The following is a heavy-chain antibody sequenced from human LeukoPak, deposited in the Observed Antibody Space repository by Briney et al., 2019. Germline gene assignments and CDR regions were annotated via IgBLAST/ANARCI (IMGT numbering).Heavy chain of an antibody. D-gene: IGHD5-12*01. J-gene: IGHJ6*02. Sequence: ASVKVSCKASGYTFTGYYMHWVRQAPGQGLEWMGWINPNSGGTNYAQKLQGWVTMTRDTSISTAYMELSRLRSDDTAVYYCARGRIVATYYYYGMDVWGQGTTVTVSS. V-gene: IGHV1-2*04. CDR1: GYTFTGYY. CDR2: INPNSGGT. CDR3: ARGRIVATYYYYGMDV.